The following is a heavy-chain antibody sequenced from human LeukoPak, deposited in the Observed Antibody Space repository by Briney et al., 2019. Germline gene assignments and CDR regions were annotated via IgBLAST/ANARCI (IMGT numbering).Heavy chain of an antibody. D-gene: IGHD3-22*01. CDR1: GGTFSSYA. J-gene: IGHJ3*02. V-gene: IGHV1-69*04. CDR3: ARALIVVGPGASFDI. CDR2: IIPILGIA. Sequence: ASVKVSCKASGGTFSSYAISWVRQAPGQGLEWMGRIIPILGIANYAQKFQGRVTITADKSTSTAYMELSSLRSEDTAVYYCARALIVVGPGASFDIWGQGTMVTVSS.